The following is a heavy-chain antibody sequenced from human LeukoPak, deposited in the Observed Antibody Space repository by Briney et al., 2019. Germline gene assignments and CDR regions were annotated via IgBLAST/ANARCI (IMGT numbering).Heavy chain of an antibody. CDR3: AREGIPAPVPVPYYFDS. CDR1: ASTFRYYG. Sequence: GGSLRLSCAASASTFRYYGMHWVRQAPGKGLEWVALIWNDGITEWYADSVQGRFTISRDNSKKTLYLQMNSLRAEDTAVYFCAREGIPAPVPVPYYFDSWGQGTWSPSPQ. CDR2: IWNDGITE. J-gene: IGHJ4*02. V-gene: IGHV3-33*01. D-gene: IGHD6-13*01.